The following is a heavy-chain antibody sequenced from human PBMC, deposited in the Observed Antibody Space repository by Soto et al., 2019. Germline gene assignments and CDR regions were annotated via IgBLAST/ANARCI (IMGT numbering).Heavy chain of an antibody. CDR3: VKDWRGSGYAFDS. V-gene: IGHV3-9*01. CDR1: GFTFDDYA. CDR2: ISWNGGTT. Sequence: AGGSLRLSCETSGFTFDDYAMHWVRQAPGKGLEWVSVISWNGGTTAYADSVKGRFTISRDNAKNSLYLQMNSLRAEDTALYYCVKDWRGSGYAFDSWGQGTLVTVSS. J-gene: IGHJ4*02. D-gene: IGHD6-19*01.